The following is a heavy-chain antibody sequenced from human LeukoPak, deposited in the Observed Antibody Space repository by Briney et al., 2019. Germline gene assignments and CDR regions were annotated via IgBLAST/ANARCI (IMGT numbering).Heavy chain of an antibody. J-gene: IGHJ4*02. Sequence: GDSLKISCKGSGYSFTSYWIGWVRQMPGKGLEWMGIIYPGDSDTRYSPSFQGQVTISADKSIRTAYLQWSSLKASDTAMYYCARPYSGYDSSFDYWGQGTLVTVSS. CDR2: IYPGDSDT. D-gene: IGHD5-12*01. CDR1: GYSFTSYW. V-gene: IGHV5-51*01. CDR3: ARPYSGYDSSFDY.